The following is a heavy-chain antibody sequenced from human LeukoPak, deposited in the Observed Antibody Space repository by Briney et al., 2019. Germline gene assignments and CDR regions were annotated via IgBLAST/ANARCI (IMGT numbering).Heavy chain of an antibody. Sequence: GGSLRLSCAASGFTVSSNYMSWVRQAPGKGLEWVSVIYSGGSTYYADSVKGRFTISRDNSKNTLYLQMNSLRAEDTAVYYCATQYSYGYIFDYWGQGTLVTVSS. J-gene: IGHJ4*02. D-gene: IGHD5-18*01. CDR2: IYSGGST. CDR1: GFTVSSNY. CDR3: ATQYSYGYIFDY. V-gene: IGHV3-53*01.